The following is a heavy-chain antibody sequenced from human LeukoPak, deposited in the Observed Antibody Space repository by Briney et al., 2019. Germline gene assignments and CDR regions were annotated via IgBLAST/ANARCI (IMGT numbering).Heavy chain of an antibody. CDR2: INHSGST. CDR1: GGSIGSYY. Sequence: SETLSLTCTVSGGSIGSYYWSWIRQPPGKGLEWIGEINHSGSTNSNPSLKSRVTVSVDTSKNLFSLKLSSVTAADTAVYYCARRLLGYCSGGSCYSGYFQHWGQGTLVTVSS. CDR3: ARRLLGYCSGGSCYSGYFQH. J-gene: IGHJ1*01. V-gene: IGHV4-34*01. D-gene: IGHD2-15*01.